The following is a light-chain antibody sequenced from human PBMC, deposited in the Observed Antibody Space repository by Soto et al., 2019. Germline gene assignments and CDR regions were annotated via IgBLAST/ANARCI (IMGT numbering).Light chain of an antibody. V-gene: IGKV3-20*01. J-gene: IGKJ4*01. CDR3: QQSGSSPLT. CDR2: DAS. CDR1: QSVTSY. Sequence: EIVLTQSPATLSLSPGERATLSCRASQSVTSYLAWYQQKPGQAPRLLIYDASSRATGIPDRFSGSGSATDFTLTISRLEPEDFAVYFCQQSGSSPLTFGGGTKVDNK.